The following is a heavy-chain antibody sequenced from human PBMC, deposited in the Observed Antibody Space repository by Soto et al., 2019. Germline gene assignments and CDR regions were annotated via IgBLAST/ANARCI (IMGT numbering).Heavy chain of an antibody. V-gene: IGHV4-39*01. J-gene: IGHJ4*02. CDR1: GGSISSSGYY. D-gene: IGHD3-16*01. CDR3: ARRRDYRPFDY. CDR2: VYYSGST. Sequence: SETLSLTCSVSGGSISSSGYYWGWIRQPPGKGLEWIGNVYYSGSTYYNPSLKSRVTISVDTSKSQFSLNLNSVTAADTAVYYCARRRDYRPFDYWGQGTLVTVSS.